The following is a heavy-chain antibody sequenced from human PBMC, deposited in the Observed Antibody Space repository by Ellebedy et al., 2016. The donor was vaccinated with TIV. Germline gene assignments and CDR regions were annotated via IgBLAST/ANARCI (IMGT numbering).Heavy chain of an antibody. J-gene: IGHJ4*02. CDR3: ARDRGAFLVGAIFDF. D-gene: IGHD1-26*01. CDR2: ISAYNDKT. V-gene: IGHV1-18*01. Sequence: ASVKVSCKASGYTFSSYGITWARQAPGQGLEWMGWISAYNDKTNYAENLQGRLTMTTDTSTRTAYMELRSLRSDDTAVYYCARDRGAFLVGAIFDFWGQGTLVTVSS. CDR1: GYTFSSYG.